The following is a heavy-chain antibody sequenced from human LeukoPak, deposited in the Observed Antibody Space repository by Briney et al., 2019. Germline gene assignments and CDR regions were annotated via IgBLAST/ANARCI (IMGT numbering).Heavy chain of an antibody. CDR1: GFTFSSYE. CDR2: ISSSGSTI. D-gene: IGHD1-26*01. J-gene: IGHJ6*03. CDR3: TRGMVGATRYYYYYMDV. Sequence: PGGSLRLSCAASGFTFSSYEMNWVRQAPGKGLEWVSYISSSGSTIYYADSVKGRFTISRDNAKNSLYLQMNSLRAEDTAVYYCTRGMVGATRYYYYYMDVWGKGTTVTISS. V-gene: IGHV3-48*03.